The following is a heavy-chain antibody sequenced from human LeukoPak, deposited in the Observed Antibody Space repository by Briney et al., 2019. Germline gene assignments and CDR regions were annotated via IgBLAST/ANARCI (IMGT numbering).Heavy chain of an antibody. CDR2: IRSKAYGGTT. V-gene: IGHV3-49*03. CDR1: GFTFGDYA. J-gene: IGHJ4*02. Sequence: GGSLRLSCTASGFTFGDYAMSWFRQAPGKGLEWVGFIRSKAYGGTTEYAPSVKGRFTISRDDSKSIAYLQMNSLKTEDTAVYYCTRDDFWSGYYPPRDYWGQGTLVTVSS. CDR3: TRDDFWSGYYPPRDY. D-gene: IGHD3-3*01.